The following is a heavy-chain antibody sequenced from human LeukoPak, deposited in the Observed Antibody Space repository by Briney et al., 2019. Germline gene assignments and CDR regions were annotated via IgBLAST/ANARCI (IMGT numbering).Heavy chain of an antibody. CDR2: IYPGDSDT. Sequence: GESLKISCKGSGYSFTSYWIGWVRQMPGKGLEWMGIIYPGDSDTRYSPSFQGQVTISADKSISTAYLQWSSLKASDTAMYYCARDPVSPDGYNSYYYYGMDVWGQGTTVTVSS. CDR3: ARDPVSPDGYNSYYYYGMDV. CDR1: GYSFTSYW. D-gene: IGHD5-24*01. J-gene: IGHJ6*02. V-gene: IGHV5-51*01.